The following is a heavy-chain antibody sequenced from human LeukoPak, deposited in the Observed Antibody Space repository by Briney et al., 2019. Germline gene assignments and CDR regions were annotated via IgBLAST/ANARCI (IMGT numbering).Heavy chain of an antibody. Sequence: GGSLRLSCAASGFTFSSYSMNWVRQAPGKGLEWVAVISYDGSNKYYADSVKGRFTISRDNSKNTLYLQMNSLRAEDTAVYYCARQDYDFWSGYSGDWFDPWGQGTLVTVSS. J-gene: IGHJ5*02. CDR2: ISYDGSNK. CDR3: ARQDYDFWSGYSGDWFDP. CDR1: GFTFSSYS. D-gene: IGHD3-3*01. V-gene: IGHV3-30*03.